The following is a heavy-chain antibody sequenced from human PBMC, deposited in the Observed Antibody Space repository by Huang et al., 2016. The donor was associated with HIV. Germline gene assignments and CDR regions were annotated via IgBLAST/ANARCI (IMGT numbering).Heavy chain of an antibody. CDR2: IYPADSDT. D-gene: IGHD2-21*02. V-gene: IGHV5-51*03. CDR1: GYSFTNYW. J-gene: IGHJ4*02. CDR3: ARSEVLVTAVPFDH. Sequence: EVQLVQSEAEVKKPGESLKISCGGEGYSFTNYWIGWVRQGPGEGLAGMGVIYPADSDTRYSPSFQGQVTFAADKSTRTAYLQWSSLQASDTAIYYCARSEVLVTAVPFDHWGQGTLVTVSS.